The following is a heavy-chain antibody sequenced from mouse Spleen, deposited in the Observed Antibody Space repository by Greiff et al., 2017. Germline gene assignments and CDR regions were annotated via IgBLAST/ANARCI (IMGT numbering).Heavy chain of an antibody. CDR2: IYPRSGNT. CDR1: GYTFTSYG. D-gene: IGHD1-1*01. V-gene: IGHV1-81*01. J-gene: IGHJ2*01. Sequence: VQLQQSGAELARPGASVKLSCKASGYTFTSYGISWVKQRTGQGLEWIGEIYPRSGNTYYNEKFKGKATLTADKSSSTAYMELRSLTSEDSAGYFCERLLLRSYYFDYWGQGTTLTVSS. CDR3: ERLLLRSYYFDY.